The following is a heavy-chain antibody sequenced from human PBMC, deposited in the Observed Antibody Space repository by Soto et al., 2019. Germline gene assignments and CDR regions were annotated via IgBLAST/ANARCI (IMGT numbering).Heavy chain of an antibody. CDR2: IIPILGIA. V-gene: IGHV1-69*02. D-gene: IGHD3-22*01. Sequence: QVQLVQSGAEVKKPGSSVKVSCKASGGTFSSYTISWVRQAPGQGLEWMGRIIPILGIANYAQQFQGRVTITADNFTSTAYMELSSLRSEDTAVYYCARAASAYDSSGYQQFDYWGQGSLLTVSS. J-gene: IGHJ4*02. CDR1: GGTFSSYT. CDR3: ARAASAYDSSGYQQFDY.